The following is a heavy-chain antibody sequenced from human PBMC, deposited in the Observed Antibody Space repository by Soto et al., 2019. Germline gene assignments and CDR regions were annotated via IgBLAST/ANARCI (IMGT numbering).Heavy chain of an antibody. V-gene: IGHV4-59*08. Sequence: SETLSLTCTVSGGSISGYYWSWIRQPPGKGLGWIGYIYYSGSTSYNPSLKSRVTISLDTSKNQFSLNLNSLTAADTAVYYCASYWSGFPRGYFDSWGQGILVTVSS. CDR2: IYYSGST. D-gene: IGHD3-3*01. CDR3: ASYWSGFPRGYFDS. CDR1: GGSISGYY. J-gene: IGHJ4*02.